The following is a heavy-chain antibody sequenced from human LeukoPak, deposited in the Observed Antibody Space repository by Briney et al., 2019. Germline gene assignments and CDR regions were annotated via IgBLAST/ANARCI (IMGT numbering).Heavy chain of an antibody. D-gene: IGHD1-26*01. CDR2: ISSGGSTI. V-gene: IGHV3-48*02. Sequence: AGSLSFSCAASGFTFSSYSMNRVRQAPGKGLEWVSYISSGGSTIFYADPVKGRFTISRDNAKNSLYVQMNSLRDEDTAVYYCARGHPRDPRGYYNGMDVWGQGTTVSVSS. J-gene: IGHJ6*02. CDR3: ARGHPRDPRGYYNGMDV. CDR1: GFTFSSYS.